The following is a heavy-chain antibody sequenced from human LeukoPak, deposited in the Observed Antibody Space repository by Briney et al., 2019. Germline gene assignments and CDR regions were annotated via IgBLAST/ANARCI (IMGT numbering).Heavy chain of an antibody. CDR1: GYTFTGYY. V-gene: IGHV1-2*02. Sequence: ASVKVSCKASGYTFTGYYMHWVRQAPGQGLEWMGWINPNGGGTNYAQKFQGRVTMTRDTSTSTVYMELSSLRPEDTAVYYCARDQLKAAGTGTSWFDPWGQGTLVTVSS. D-gene: IGHD6-13*01. J-gene: IGHJ5*02. CDR2: INPNGGGT. CDR3: ARDQLKAAGTGTSWFDP.